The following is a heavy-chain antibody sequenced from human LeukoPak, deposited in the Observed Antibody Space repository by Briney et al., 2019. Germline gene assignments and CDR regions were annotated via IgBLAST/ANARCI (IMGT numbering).Heavy chain of an antibody. CDR3: ARGLIKDLYYFDY. CDR2: IKQDGSEK. CDR1: GFTFSSYA. D-gene: IGHD3-16*01. V-gene: IGHV3-7*01. Sequence: PGGSLRLSCAASGFTFSSYAMSWVRQAPGKGLEWVANIKQDGSEKYYVDSVKGRFTISRDNAKNSLYLQMNSLRAEDTAVYYCARGLIKDLYYFDYWGQGTLVTVSS. J-gene: IGHJ4*02.